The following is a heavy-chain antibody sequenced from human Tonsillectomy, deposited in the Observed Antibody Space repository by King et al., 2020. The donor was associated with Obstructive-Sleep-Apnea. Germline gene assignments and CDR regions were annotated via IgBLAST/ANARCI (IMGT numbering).Heavy chain of an antibody. CDR1: GGSVSSYY. V-gene: IGHV4-59*02. CDR3: ARGGTSSSYFYFDY. CDR2: IYYSGST. D-gene: IGHD6-6*01. Sequence: VQLQESGPGLVKPSETLSLTCSVSGGSVSSYYWSWIRQPPGKGLEWIGSIYYSGSTNYNPSLKSRVTISVDTSTNQFSLKLSSVTAADTAVYYCARGGTSSSYFYFDYWGQGTLVTVSS. J-gene: IGHJ4*02.